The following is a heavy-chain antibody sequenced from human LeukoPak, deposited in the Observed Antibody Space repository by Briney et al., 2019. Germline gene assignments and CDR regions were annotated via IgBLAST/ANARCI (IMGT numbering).Heavy chain of an antibody. CDR2: ISSSSSYI. CDR3: AREGRYCSGGSCLDY. D-gene: IGHD2-15*01. J-gene: IGHJ4*02. V-gene: IGHV3-21*01. Sequence: GGSLRLSCAASGFTFSSYEMNWVRQAPGKGLEWISSISSSSSYIYYADSMKGRFTISRDNAKNSLYLQMNSLRAEDSAVYYCAREGRYCSGGSCLDYWGQGTLVTVSS. CDR1: GFTFSSYE.